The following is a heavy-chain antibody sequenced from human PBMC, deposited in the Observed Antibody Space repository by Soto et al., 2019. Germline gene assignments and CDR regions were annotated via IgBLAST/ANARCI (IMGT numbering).Heavy chain of an antibody. D-gene: IGHD2-8*01. J-gene: IGHJ4*02. CDR2: ISGHNGNT. V-gene: IGHV1-18*04. CDR1: GYTFTNHG. Sequence: ASVKVSCKASGYTFTNHGISWVRQAPGQGLEWLGWISGHNGNTKYAQRLKGRVTMTADTSTSTAYMELRSLRSDDTAVYYCAIDLYPQANYFDFWGQGTLVTVSS. CDR3: AIDLYPQANYFDF.